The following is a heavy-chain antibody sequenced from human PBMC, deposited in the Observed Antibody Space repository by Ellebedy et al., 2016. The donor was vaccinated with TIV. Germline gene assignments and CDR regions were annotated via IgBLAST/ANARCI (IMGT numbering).Heavy chain of an antibody. J-gene: IGHJ6*03. CDR2: IYYSGST. Sequence: SETLSLXXTVSGGSISSSSYYWGWIRQPPGKGLEWIGSIYYSGSTYYNPSLKSRVTISVDTSKNQFSLKLSSVTAADTAVYYCARHWDPQYYYYYMDVWGKGTTVTVSS. CDR3: ARHWDPQYYYYYMDV. V-gene: IGHV4-39*01. CDR1: GGSISSSSYY. D-gene: IGHD1-26*01.